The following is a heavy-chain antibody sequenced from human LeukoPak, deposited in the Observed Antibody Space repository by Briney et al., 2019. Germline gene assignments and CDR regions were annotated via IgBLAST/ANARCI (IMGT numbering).Heavy chain of an antibody. D-gene: IGHD3/OR15-3a*01. Sequence: SETLSVTCTVSGGSINDYYWSWIRQAPGKGLEWIGYFHYIGLTDYNPSLKSRITISDDTSKNQVTLKLTSVTAADTAVYYCARSLMISGIVIIPGCWGQGTLVTVSS. J-gene: IGHJ4*02. CDR3: ARSLMISGIVIIPGC. CDR2: FHYIGLT. CDR1: GGSINDYY. V-gene: IGHV4-59*01.